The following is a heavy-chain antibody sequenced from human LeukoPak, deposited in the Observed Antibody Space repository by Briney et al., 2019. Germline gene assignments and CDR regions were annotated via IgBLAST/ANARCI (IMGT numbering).Heavy chain of an antibody. D-gene: IGHD3-22*01. J-gene: IGHJ4*02. V-gene: IGHV4-59*01. CDR2: IYYSGST. CDR3: ARVRALSYYDSSGDLYYFDY. CDR1: GVSISSYY. Sequence: PSQTLSLTCTVSGVSISSYYWTWIRQPPGKGLEWIGYIYYSGSTNYNPSLKSRVTISVDMSKNQFSLKLSSVTAADTAVYYCARVRALSYYDSSGDLYYFDYWGQGTLVTVSS.